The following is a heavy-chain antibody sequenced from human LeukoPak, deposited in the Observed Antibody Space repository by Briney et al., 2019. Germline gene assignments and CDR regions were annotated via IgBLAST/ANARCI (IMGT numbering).Heavy chain of an antibody. Sequence: GGSLRLSCAASEFTFSDFYMSWIRQAPGKGLESVSYISGSSSNTNYADSVKGRFTISRDNAKNSLYLQMNSLRAEDTAVYYCTRHPAEGDYWGQGTLVTVSS. CDR1: EFTFSDFY. V-gene: IGHV3-11*03. D-gene: IGHD2-15*01. J-gene: IGHJ4*02. CDR3: TRHPAEGDY. CDR2: ISGSSSNT.